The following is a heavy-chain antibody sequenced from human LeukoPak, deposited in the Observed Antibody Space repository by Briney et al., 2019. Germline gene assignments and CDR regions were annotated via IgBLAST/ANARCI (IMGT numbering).Heavy chain of an antibody. Sequence: GASVKVSCKASGYTFTSYYMHWVRQAPGQGLEWMGIINPSGGSTSYAQKFQGRVTMTRDTSTSTVYMELSSLRSDDTAVYYCARDPIFERSKHPSYYYYYGMDAWGQGTTVTVSS. D-gene: IGHD2-21*01. V-gene: IGHV1-46*01. J-gene: IGHJ6*02. CDR1: GYTFTSYY. CDR2: INPSGGST. CDR3: ARDPIFERSKHPSYYYYYGMDA.